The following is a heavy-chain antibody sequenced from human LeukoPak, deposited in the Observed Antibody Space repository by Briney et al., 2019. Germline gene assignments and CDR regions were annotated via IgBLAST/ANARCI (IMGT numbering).Heavy chain of an antibody. Sequence: PGGSLRLSSTASRFTFSNYWMTWVRQAPGKGLEWVGNINQDASEINYVDSVKGRFTISRVNAENSLYLQMNSLRAEDTAIYYCARDRHINSWSNDRFDYWGQGALVTVSS. CDR3: ARDRHINSWSNDRFDY. CDR2: INQDASEI. J-gene: IGHJ4*02. CDR1: RFTFSNYW. D-gene: IGHD6-13*01. V-gene: IGHV3-7*01.